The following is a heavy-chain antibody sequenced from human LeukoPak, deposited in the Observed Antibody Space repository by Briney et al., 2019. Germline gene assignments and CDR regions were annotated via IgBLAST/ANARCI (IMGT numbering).Heavy chain of an antibody. CDR3: ARDRYNWNYARGHWFDP. Sequence: WXXXRXPXGXXLEWIGXXXYSGRTNYNPSLKRRVTISVDTSKNQFSLKLSSVTAADTAVYYCARDRYNWNYARGHWFDPWGQGTLVTVSS. J-gene: IGHJ5*02. V-gene: IGHV4-59*01. D-gene: IGHD1-1*01. CDR2: XXYSGRT.